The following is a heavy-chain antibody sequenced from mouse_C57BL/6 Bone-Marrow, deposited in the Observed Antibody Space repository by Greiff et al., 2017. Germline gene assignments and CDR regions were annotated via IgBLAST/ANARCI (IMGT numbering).Heavy chain of an antibody. CDR3: ALRFPRYFDV. D-gene: IGHD1-1*01. Sequence: DVQLVESGPELVKPGASVTMSCQASGYTFTDYNMHWVKQSHGKSLAWIGYLNPNTGRTSSNQKFKDKATLTVNKAYSTAYMELRSLTSEDSAVYYCALRFPRYFDVWGTGTTGTVSS. CDR1: GYTFTDYN. V-gene: IGHV1-22*01. J-gene: IGHJ1*03. CDR2: LNPNTGRT.